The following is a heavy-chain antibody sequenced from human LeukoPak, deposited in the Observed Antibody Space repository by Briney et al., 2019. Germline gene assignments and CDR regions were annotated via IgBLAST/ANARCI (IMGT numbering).Heavy chain of an antibody. J-gene: IGHJ3*02. Sequence: ASVKVSCKASGYTFTSYDINWVRQAPGQGLEWMGRIIPILGIANYAQKFQGRVTITADKSTSTAYMELSSLRSEDTAVYYCARDGEEQWLDDAFDIWGQGTMVTVSS. V-gene: IGHV1-69*04. CDR2: IIPILGIA. CDR1: GYTFTSYD. D-gene: IGHD6-19*01. CDR3: ARDGEEQWLDDAFDI.